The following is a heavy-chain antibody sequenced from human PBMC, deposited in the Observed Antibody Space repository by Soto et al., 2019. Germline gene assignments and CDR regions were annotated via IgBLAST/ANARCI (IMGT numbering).Heavy chain of an antibody. CDR2: IKQDGSEK. J-gene: IGHJ3*02. V-gene: IGHV3-7*05. CDR3: ARAYYDFWSPQGAFDI. D-gene: IGHD3-3*01. CDR1: GFTFSSYW. Sequence: GGSLRLSCAASGFTFSSYWMSWVRQAPGKGLEWVANIKQDGSEKYYVDSVKGRFTISRDNAKNSLYLQMNSLRAEDTAVYYCARAYYDFWSPQGAFDIWGQGTMVTVSS.